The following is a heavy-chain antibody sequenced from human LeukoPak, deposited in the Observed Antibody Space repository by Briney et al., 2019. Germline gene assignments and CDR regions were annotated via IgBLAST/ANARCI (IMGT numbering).Heavy chain of an antibody. D-gene: IGHD3-9*01. J-gene: IGHJ4*02. CDR3: AGRGIVTGYFDF. V-gene: IGHV4-39*01. CDR2: IFHNGST. CDR1: GDSITNSNFY. Sequence: SEPLSLTCTVSGDSITNSNFYWGWIRQSPGKGLEWIGSIFHNGSTNYNPSLKSRVTISVDTSKNQFYLRVRSVTAAETALYYCAGRGIVTGYFDFWGRGTLVTVSS.